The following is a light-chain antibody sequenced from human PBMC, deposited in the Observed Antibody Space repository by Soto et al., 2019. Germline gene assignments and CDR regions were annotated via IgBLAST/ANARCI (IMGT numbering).Light chain of an antibody. Sequence: DIQMTQSPSSLSASVGDRVTITCRAGQSITTYLNWYQQKPGKAPNLLIYAASRLQSGVPSRFSGSGSGTDFTLTISSLQPEDFATYYCQQYYSYLITFGQGTRLEIK. CDR2: AAS. V-gene: IGKV1-39*01. J-gene: IGKJ5*01. CDR3: QQYYSYLIT. CDR1: QSITTY.